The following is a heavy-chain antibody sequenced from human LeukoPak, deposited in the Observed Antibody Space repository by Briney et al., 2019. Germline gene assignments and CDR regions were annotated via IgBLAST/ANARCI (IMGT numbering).Heavy chain of an antibody. CDR2: IYPGDSDT. V-gene: IGHV5-51*01. CDR1: GYSFTSYW. D-gene: IGHD2-15*01. J-gene: IGHJ3*02. CDR3: ASLAGYCSGGSCSSPDAFDI. Sequence: GESLKISCKGSGYSFTSYWIGWVRQVPGKGLEWMGIIYPGDSDTRYSPSFQGQVTISADKSISTAYLQWSSLKASDTAMYYCASLAGYCSGGSCSSPDAFDIWGQGTMVTVSS.